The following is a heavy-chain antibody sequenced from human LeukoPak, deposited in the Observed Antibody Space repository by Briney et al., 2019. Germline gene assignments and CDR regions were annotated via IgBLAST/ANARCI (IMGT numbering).Heavy chain of an antibody. CDR2: IYTSGST. J-gene: IGHJ4*02. Sequence: SETLSLTCAVYGGSFSGYYWSWIRQPAGKGLEWIGRIYTSGSTNYNPSLKSRVTMSVDTSKNQFSLKLSSVTAADTAVYYCARGLQQLALDYWGQGTLVTVSS. V-gene: IGHV4-59*10. CDR1: GGSFSGYY. D-gene: IGHD6-13*01. CDR3: ARGLQQLALDY.